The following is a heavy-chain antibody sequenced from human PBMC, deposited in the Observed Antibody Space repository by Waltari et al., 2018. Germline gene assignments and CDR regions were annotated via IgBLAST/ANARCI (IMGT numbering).Heavy chain of an antibody. CDR3: ARGHYFDH. CDR2: ITPGLDTS. J-gene: IGHJ4*02. CDR1: GDPFNKYI. V-gene: IGHV1-69*08. Sequence: QVQLEQSGTEVKKLGSSVKVSCKDSGDPFNKYINNWVRQAPGQGLEWMGRITPGLDTSIYARKFQGRVTITADKSTSTVYMDLTGLTSEDTAVYYCARGHYFDHWGQGTLVTVSS.